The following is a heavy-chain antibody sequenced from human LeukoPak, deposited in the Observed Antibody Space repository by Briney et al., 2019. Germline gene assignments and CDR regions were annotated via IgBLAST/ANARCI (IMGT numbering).Heavy chain of an antibody. CDR1: GFTFSSYA. D-gene: IGHD2-2*02. V-gene: IGHV3-23*01. CDR3: AKVYVHFDY. CDR2: LSGSGGAT. Sequence: PGGSLRLSCAASGFTFSSYAMSWVRQAPGKGLEWVSGLSGSGGATYYADSVKGRFTISRDTSKNTLYLQMNSLRAEDTALYYCAKVYVHFDYWGQGTLVTVSS. J-gene: IGHJ4*02.